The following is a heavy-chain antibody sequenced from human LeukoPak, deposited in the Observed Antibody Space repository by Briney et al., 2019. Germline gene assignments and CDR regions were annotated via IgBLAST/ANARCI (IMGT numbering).Heavy chain of an antibody. CDR2: INPSIGSI. D-gene: IGHD5-24*01. J-gene: IGHJ4*02. Sequence: ASVKVSCKASGYTLTTHYIHWVPQAPGQGLEWMGMINPSIGSISYAQRFQGRVSMTWDTSTSTVYVELSSLRSEDTAIYYCARDLSRDGYQEYYFDYWGQGTLVTVSS. V-gene: IGHV1-46*03. CDR1: GYTLTTHY. CDR3: ARDLSRDGYQEYYFDY.